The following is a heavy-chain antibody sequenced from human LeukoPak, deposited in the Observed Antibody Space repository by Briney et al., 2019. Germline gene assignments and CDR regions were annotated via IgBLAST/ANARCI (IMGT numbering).Heavy chain of an antibody. CDR3: ARDPITMVRGTI. D-gene: IGHD3-10*01. CDR1: GFTFSSYS. J-gene: IGHJ3*02. V-gene: IGHV3-48*01. Sequence: GGSLRLSCAASGFTFSSYSMNWVRQAPGKGLEWVSYISSSSSTIYYADSVKGRFTISRDNAKNSLYLQMNSLRAEDTAVYYCARDPITMVRGTIWGQGTMVTVSS. CDR2: ISSSSSTI.